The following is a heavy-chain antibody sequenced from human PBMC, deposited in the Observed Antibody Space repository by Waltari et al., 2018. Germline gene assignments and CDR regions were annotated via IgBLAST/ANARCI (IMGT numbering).Heavy chain of an antibody. CDR3: TRSTSISNAFNI. CDR1: GCTSGIYG. D-gene: IGHD6-6*01. V-gene: IGHV3-33*01. CDR2: ISSDGKKE. J-gene: IGHJ3*02. Sequence: QVQLVESGGGVVQPERPLRLTWAAAGCTSGIYGIHWVRQAPGKGLEWVAAISSDGKKEYYADSVRGRFTMSRDNAKNTLYLQMNSLRAEDTAVYYCTRSTSISNAFNIWGQGTMVTVSS.